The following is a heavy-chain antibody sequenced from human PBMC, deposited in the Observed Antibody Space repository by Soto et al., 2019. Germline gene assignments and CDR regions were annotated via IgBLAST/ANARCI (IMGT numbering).Heavy chain of an antibody. D-gene: IGHD3-16*02. CDR3: VRDGYGYNSLDN. Sequence: EVKLVESGGGSVQPGGSLRLSCATSGFTLRNYWMVWVRQAPGKGLEWVANIKEDGGGKYFGDSVRGRFTVSRDNAKNSLYLQMNTLRAEDTAVYYCVRDGYGYNSLDNWGQGTLVTVSS. J-gene: IGHJ4*02. V-gene: IGHV3-7*01. CDR2: IKEDGGGK. CDR1: GFTLRNYW.